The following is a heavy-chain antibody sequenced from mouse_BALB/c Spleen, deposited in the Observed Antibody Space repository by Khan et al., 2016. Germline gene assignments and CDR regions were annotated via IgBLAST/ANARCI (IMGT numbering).Heavy chain of an antibody. CDR1: GFTFSSYA. CDR3: TRGVTTVVDDFDY. J-gene: IGHJ2*01. D-gene: IGHD1-1*01. V-gene: IGHV5-6-5*01. CDR2: ISRGGNT. Sequence: EVELVESGGGLVKPGGSLKLSCAASGFTFSSYAMSWVRQTPGKRLEWVASISRGGNTFYPACFKGRFTISRDNARNILYLQMSSLSSEDTAMYYCTRGVTTVVDDFDYWGQGTTLTVSS.